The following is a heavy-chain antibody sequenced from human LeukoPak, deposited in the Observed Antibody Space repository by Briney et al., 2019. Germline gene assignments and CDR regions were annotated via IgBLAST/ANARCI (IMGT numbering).Heavy chain of an antibody. Sequence: PSETLSLTCTVSGGSISSGSYYWSWIRQPAGKGLEWIGYIYYSGSTNYNPSLKSRVTISVDTSKNQFSLKLSSVTAADTAVYYCARASGANYYFDYWGQGTLVTVSS. D-gene: IGHD1-7*01. CDR3: ARASGANYYFDY. V-gene: IGHV4-61*10. J-gene: IGHJ4*02. CDR2: IYYSGST. CDR1: GGSISSGSYY.